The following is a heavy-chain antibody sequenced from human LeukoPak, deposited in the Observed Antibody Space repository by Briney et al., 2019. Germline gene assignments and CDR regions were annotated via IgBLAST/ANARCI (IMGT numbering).Heavy chain of an antibody. CDR3: ANEIRPNDY. J-gene: IGHJ4*02. V-gene: IGHV3-7*01. CDR1: GFTFSSHW. CDR2: INQDGSQK. D-gene: IGHD4-17*01. Sequence: PGGSLRLSCAGSGFTFSSHWIGWVRQAPGKGLEWVAHINQDGSQKYYVDSVEGRFAISRDNAKNSLYLQMNSLRAEDTAIYYCANEIRPNDYWGQGTQVTVSS.